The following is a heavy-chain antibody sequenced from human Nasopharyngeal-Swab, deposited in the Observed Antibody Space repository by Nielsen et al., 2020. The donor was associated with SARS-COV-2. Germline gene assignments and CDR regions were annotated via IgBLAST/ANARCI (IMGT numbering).Heavy chain of an antibody. CDR3: VRPEGVATSFKYYFQYGMDV. CDR1: GYSFTSYW. J-gene: IGHJ6*02. Sequence: GESLKISCKGSGYSFTSYWIAWVRQMPGKGLEWMGIIYPRESDTRYSQSFQGQVTISADKSLSTAYLQWSSLKASDTAMYYCVRPEGVATSFKYYFQYGMDVWGQVTTVTVPS. D-gene: IGHD5-12*01. CDR2: IYPRESDT. V-gene: IGHV5-51*01.